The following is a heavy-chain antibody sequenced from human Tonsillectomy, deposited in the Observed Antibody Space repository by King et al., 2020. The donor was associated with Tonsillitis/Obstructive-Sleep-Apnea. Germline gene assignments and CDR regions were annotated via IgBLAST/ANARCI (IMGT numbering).Heavy chain of an antibody. Sequence: VQLQQSGPGLVKPSETLSLTCAISGDSVSSNSSAWNWIRQSPSGGLEWLGRTYYRSKWYHDYAISVKSRKTINPDTSKNQFSLQLNSVTPEDTAVYYCAREGAGFFYWGQGTLVTVSS. V-gene: IGHV6-1*01. CDR1: GDSVSSNSSA. CDR3: AREGAGFFY. D-gene: IGHD4/OR15-4a*01. J-gene: IGHJ4*02. CDR2: TYYRSKWYH.